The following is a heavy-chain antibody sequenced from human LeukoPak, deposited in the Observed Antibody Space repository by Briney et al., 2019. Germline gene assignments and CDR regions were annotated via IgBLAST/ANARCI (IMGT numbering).Heavy chain of an antibody. D-gene: IGHD6-19*01. CDR2: VNPNSGGT. J-gene: IGHJ4*02. V-gene: IGHV1-2*02. CDR3: APNSGYSSGWFTG. CDR1: GYTFTAHY. Sequence: ASVTVSCKASGYTFTAHYLHWVRQAPGQGLEWMGWVNPNSGGTRYAQHFQGRVVMTSDTSISTAYMELERLTSDDTAVYFCAPNSGYSSGWFTGWGQGTLVIVS.